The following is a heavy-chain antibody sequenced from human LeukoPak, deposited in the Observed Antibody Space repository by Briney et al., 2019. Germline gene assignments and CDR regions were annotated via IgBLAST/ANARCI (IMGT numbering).Heavy chain of an antibody. CDR2: ISGTGGTT. CDR1: GFTFSNYG. V-gene: IGHV3-23*01. Sequence: GGSLRLSCAASGFTFSNYGMNWVRQAPGKGLEWVSRISGTGGTTFYADSVKGRFTISRDNSKNTLYLQMNSLRAEDTAVYYCVKASRDGYNYYGYWGQGTLVTVSS. J-gene: IGHJ4*02. D-gene: IGHD5-24*01. CDR3: VKASRDGYNYYGY.